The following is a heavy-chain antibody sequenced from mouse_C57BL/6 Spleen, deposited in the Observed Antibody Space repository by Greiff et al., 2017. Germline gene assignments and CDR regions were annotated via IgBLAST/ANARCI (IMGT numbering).Heavy chain of an antibody. CDR1: GYSFTDYN. CDR3: ARTHYYGSTQGWYFDV. V-gene: IGHV1-39*01. Sequence: VQLQQSGPELVKPGASVKISCKASGYSFTDYNMNWVKQSNGKSLEWIGVINPNYGTTSYNQKFKGKATVTVDQSSSTAYMQLNSLTSEDSAVYYCARTHYYGSTQGWYFDVWGTGTTVTVSS. CDR2: INPNYGTT. D-gene: IGHD1-1*01. J-gene: IGHJ1*03.